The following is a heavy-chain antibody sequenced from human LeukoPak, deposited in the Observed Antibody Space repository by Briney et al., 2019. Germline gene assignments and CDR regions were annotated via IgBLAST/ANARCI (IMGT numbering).Heavy chain of an antibody. D-gene: IGHD6-6*01. Sequence: GGSLRLSCAASGFTFSSYGMHWVRQAPGKGLEWVAVIWYDGSNKYYADSVKGRFTIPRDNSKNTLYLQMNSLRAEDTAVYYCAREGDSSSSFSRISFDYWGQGTLVTVSS. V-gene: IGHV3-33*01. CDR2: IWYDGSNK. CDR1: GFTFSSYG. CDR3: AREGDSSSSFSRISFDY. J-gene: IGHJ4*02.